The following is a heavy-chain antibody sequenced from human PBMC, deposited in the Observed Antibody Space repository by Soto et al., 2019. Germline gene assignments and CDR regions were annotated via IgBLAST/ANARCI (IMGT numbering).Heavy chain of an antibody. CDR1: GFTVSSNY. D-gene: IGHD2-2*01. V-gene: IGHV3-53*01. Sequence: LRLSCAASGFTVSSNYMSWVRQAPGKGLEWVSFIYSGGSTYYADSVKGRFTISRDNSKNTLYLQMNSLRVEDTAVYYCARGYCSSTPRGGALDYWGPGTLLTVSS. CDR3: ARGYCSSTPRGGALDY. J-gene: IGHJ4*02. CDR2: IYSGGST.